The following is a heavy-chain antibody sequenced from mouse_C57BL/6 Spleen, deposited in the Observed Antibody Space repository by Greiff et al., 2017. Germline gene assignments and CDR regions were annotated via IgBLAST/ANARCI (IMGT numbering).Heavy chain of an antibody. CDR3: ARRSNYGDYYAMDY. D-gene: IGHD2-5*01. CDR1: GFTFSDYG. J-gene: IGHJ4*01. Sequence: DVQLQESGGGLVKPGGSLKLSCAASGFTFSDYGMHWVRQAPEKGLAWVAYISSGSSTIYYADTVQGRFTISRDNAKNTLFLQMTSLRSEDTAMYYGARRSNYGDYYAMDYWGQGTSVTVSS. CDR2: ISSGSSTI. V-gene: IGHV5-17*01.